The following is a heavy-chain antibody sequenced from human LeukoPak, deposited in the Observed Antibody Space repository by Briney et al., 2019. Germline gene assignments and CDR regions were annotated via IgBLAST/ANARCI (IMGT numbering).Heavy chain of an antibody. Sequence: ASVKVSCKASGYTFTGYYMHWVRQAPGQGLEWMGWINPNSGGTNYAQKFQGRVTMTRDTSISTAYMELSRLRSDDTAVYYCARVRVGYGDYGSRLGLDYWGQGTLVTVSS. CDR2: INPNSGGT. J-gene: IGHJ4*02. CDR1: GYTFTGYY. V-gene: IGHV1-2*02. D-gene: IGHD4-17*01. CDR3: ARVRVGYGDYGSRLGLDY.